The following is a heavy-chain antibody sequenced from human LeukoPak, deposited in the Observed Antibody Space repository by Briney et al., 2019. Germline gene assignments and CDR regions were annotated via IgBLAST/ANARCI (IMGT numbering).Heavy chain of an antibody. CDR2: ISYDGSNK. J-gene: IGHJ4*02. CDR1: GFTFSSYA. Sequence: PGGSLRLSCAASGFTFSSYAMHWVRQAPGKGLEWVAVISYDGSNKYYADSVKGRFTISRDNSKNTLYLQMNSLRAEDTAVYYCAGARFTISNFDYWGQGTLVTVSS. V-gene: IGHV3-30-3*01. CDR3: AGARFTISNFDY. D-gene: IGHD3-3*01.